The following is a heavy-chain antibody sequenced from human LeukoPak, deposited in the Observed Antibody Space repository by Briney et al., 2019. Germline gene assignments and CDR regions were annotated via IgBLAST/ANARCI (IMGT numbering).Heavy chain of an antibody. CDR3: ARSGYDFMVRFYYFDY. J-gene: IGHJ4*02. D-gene: IGHD5-12*01. V-gene: IGHV3-30-3*01. CDR2: ISYDGSNK. CDR1: GFTFSSYA. Sequence: GGSLRLSCAASGFTFSSYAMRWVRQVPGKGLEWVAVISYDGSNKYYADSVKGRFTISRDNSKNTLYLQMNSLRAEDTAVYYCARSGYDFMVRFYYFDYWGQGTLVTVSS.